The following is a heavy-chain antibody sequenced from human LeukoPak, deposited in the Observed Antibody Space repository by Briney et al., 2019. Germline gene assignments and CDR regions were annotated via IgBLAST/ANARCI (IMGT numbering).Heavy chain of an antibody. CDR1: GFTFSSYD. V-gene: IGHV3-13*05. J-gene: IGHJ2*01. Sequence: GGSLRLSCAASGFTFSSYDMHWVRQATGKGLEWVSAIGTAGDPYYPGSVKGRFAISGENAKNSLYLQMNSLRAGDTAVYYCARGSTMLRGVNWYFDLWGRGTLVTVSS. CDR3: ARGSTMLRGVNWYFDL. CDR2: IGTAGDP. D-gene: IGHD3-10*01.